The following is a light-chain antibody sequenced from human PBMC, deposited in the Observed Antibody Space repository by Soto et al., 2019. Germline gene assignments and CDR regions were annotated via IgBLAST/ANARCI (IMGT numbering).Light chain of an antibody. Sequence: QSVLTQPASVSGSAGQSITVSCTGTSIDVGNYNLVSWYQLRPGRAPKLMIYAGAKRPSGVSNRFSGSKSGNTASLTISGLQADDEADYYCCSYAGSSPYVFATGTKVTVL. J-gene: IGLJ1*01. V-gene: IGLV2-23*01. CDR3: CSYAGSSPYV. CDR1: SIDVGNYNL. CDR2: AGA.